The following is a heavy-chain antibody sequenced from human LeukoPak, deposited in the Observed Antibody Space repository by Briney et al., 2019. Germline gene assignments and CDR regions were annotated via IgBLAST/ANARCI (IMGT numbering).Heavy chain of an antibody. Sequence: GGALRLSCAASGFIFDDYGMNWVRQVPRKEVEWVSGINWNSSSKGYADSVKGRFTITRDNAKNSLYLQMNSLRAADTALYYCARQYYDTLTGYHKMDYPLGEGYGMDVWGQGTTVTVSS. D-gene: IGHD3-9*01. J-gene: IGHJ6*02. CDR3: ARQYYDTLTGYHKMDYPLGEGYGMDV. V-gene: IGHV3-20*04. CDR2: INWNSSSK. CDR1: GFIFDDYG.